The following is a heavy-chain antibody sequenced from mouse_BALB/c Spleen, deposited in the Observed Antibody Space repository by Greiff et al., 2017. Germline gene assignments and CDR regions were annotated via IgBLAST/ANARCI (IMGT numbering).Heavy chain of an antibody. V-gene: IGHV5-6-5*01. Sequence: EVKVVESGGGLVKPGGSLKLSCAASGFTFSSYAMSWVRQTPEKRLEWVASISSGGSTYYPDSVKGRFTISRDNARNILYLQMSSLRSEDTAMYYCARYGGYFDYWGQGTTLTVSS. CDR3: ARYGGYFDY. D-gene: IGHD1-1*01. CDR2: ISSGGST. CDR1: GFTFSSYA. J-gene: IGHJ2*01.